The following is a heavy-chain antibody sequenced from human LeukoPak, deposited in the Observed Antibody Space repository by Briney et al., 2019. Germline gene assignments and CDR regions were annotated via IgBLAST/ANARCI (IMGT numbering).Heavy chain of an antibody. V-gene: IGHV3-23*01. CDR3: ARDRLEDLVLVPAAEVDY. D-gene: IGHD2-2*01. Sequence: GGSLRLSCAASGFTFSSYAMSWVRQAPGKGLEWVSAISGSGGSTYYADSVKGRFTISRDNSKNTLYLQMNSLRAEDTAVYYCARDRLEDLVLVPAAEVDYWGQGTLVTVSS. CDR1: GFTFSSYA. J-gene: IGHJ4*02. CDR2: ISGSGGST.